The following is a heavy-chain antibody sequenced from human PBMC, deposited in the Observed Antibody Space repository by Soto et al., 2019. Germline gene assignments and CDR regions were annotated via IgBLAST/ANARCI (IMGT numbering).Heavy chain of an antibody. CDR3: AKGGDIVLVPAARYYYGMDV. J-gene: IGHJ6*02. CDR1: GFTFSDYY. CDR2: ISSSSSYT. V-gene: IGHV3-11*05. Sequence: PGGSLRLSCAASGFTFSDYYMSWIRQAPGKGLEWVSYISSSSSYTKYADNEKSRFTISRDNAKNSLYLQLNSLRAEDTVLYYCAKGGDIVLVPAARYYYGMDVWGQGT. D-gene: IGHD2-2*01.